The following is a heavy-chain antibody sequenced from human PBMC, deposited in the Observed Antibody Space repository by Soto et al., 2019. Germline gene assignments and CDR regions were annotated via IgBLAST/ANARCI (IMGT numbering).Heavy chain of an antibody. V-gene: IGHV3-30*18. D-gene: IGHD3-3*01. CDR1: GFTFSSYG. CDR3: AKSLRGYPFIIHGYYYGMDV. CDR2: ISYDGSNK. J-gene: IGHJ6*02. Sequence: QVQLVESGGGVVQPGRSLRLSCAASGFTFSSYGMHWVRQAPGKGLEWVAVISYDGSNKYYADSVKGRFTISRDNSKNTRYLQMNSLRAEDTAVYYCAKSLRGYPFIIHGYYYGMDVWGQGTTVTVSS.